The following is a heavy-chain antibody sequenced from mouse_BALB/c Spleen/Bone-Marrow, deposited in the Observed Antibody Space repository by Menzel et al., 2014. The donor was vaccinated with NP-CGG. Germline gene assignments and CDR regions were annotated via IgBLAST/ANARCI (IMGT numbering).Heavy chain of an antibody. J-gene: IGHJ2*01. CDR3: GRGDDYDGDFDR. D-gene: IGHD2-4*01. CDR1: GYSFTGYF. CDR2: VNPYNGDT. V-gene: IGHV1-37*01. Sequence: EVKLQESGPELVKPGASVKISCKASGYSFTGYFMNWVKQSHGKSLEWIGRVNPYNGDTFYNQKFKGKATLTVDKSSSTAHMELLSLTSEDSAVYYCGRGDDYDGDFDRWGQGTTLTVSS.